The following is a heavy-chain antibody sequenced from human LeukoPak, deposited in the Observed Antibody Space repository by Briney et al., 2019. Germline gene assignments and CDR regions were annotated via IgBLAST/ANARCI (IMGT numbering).Heavy chain of an antibody. V-gene: IGHV1-18*01. J-gene: IGHJ6*03. CDR3: AREGPHYRYYYYMDV. Sequence: ASVKVSCKASGYTFTSYGIGWVRQAPGQGLEWMGWISAYNGNTNYAQKLQGRVTMTTDTSTSTAYMELRSLRSDDTAVYYCAREGPHYRYYYYMDVWGKGTTVTVSS. CDR1: GYTFTSYG. CDR2: ISAYNGNT.